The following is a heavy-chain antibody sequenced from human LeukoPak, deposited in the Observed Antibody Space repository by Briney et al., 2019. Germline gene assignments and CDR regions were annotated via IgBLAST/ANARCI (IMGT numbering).Heavy chain of an antibody. CDR3: AREGSGNSDYYYGMDV. CDR2: IIPILGIA. CDR1: GYTFTGYY. J-gene: IGHJ6*02. V-gene: IGHV1-69*04. Sequence: EASVKVSCTASGYTFTGYYMHWVRQAPGQGLEWMGRIIPILGIANYAQKFQGRVTITADKSTSTAYMELSSLRSEDTAVYYCAREGSGNSDYYYGMDVWGQGTTVTVSS. D-gene: IGHD3-3*01.